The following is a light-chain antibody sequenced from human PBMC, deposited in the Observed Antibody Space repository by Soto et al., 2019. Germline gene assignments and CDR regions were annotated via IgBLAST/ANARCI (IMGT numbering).Light chain of an antibody. J-gene: IGLJ2*01. CDR3: AAWDDSLNGVV. Sequence: QPVLTQPPSASGTPGQRVTIACSGSSSNIGSNSVNWYQQLPGTAPKLLMYSSNQRPSGVPDRFSGSKSGTSASLAISGLQREDEADYYCAAWDDSLNGVVFGGGTKLTVL. CDR2: SSN. V-gene: IGLV1-44*01. CDR1: SSNIGSNS.